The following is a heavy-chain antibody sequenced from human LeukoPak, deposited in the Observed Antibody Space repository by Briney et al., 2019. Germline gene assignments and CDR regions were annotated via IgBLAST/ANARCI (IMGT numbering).Heavy chain of an antibody. CDR1: GFTFSSYW. Sequence: GGPLRLSCAASGFTFSSYWMSWVRQAPGKGLEWVANIKQDGSEKYYVDSVKGRFTISRDNAKNSLYLQMNSLRAEDTAVYYCARGVKGYSGYYYYMDVWGKGTTVTVSS. J-gene: IGHJ6*03. CDR2: IKQDGSEK. V-gene: IGHV3-7*01. CDR3: ARGVKGYSGYYYYMDV. D-gene: IGHD6-13*01.